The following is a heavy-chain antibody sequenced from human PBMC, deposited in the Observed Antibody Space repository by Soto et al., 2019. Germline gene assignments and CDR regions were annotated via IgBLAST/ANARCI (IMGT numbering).Heavy chain of an antibody. CDR1: GGTFSSYT. Sequence: SMKVSCKASGGTFSSYTISWVRQAPGQGLEWMGRIIPILGIANYARKFQGRVTITADKSTSTAYMELSSLRSEDTAVYYCARDLTGDIVVVPAALTLTPWGQGTLVTVSS. CDR2: IIPILGIA. J-gene: IGHJ5*02. V-gene: IGHV1-69*04. D-gene: IGHD2-2*01. CDR3: ARDLTGDIVVVPAALTLTP.